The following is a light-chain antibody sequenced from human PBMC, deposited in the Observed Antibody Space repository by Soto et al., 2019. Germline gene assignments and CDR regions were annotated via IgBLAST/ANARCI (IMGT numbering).Light chain of an antibody. Sequence: DIQMTQFPSSLSASVGDRVNITCRASQGISTWLAWYQQKPERDPKSLIYAASRLQSGVPPRFSGSGSETYFTLTISSLQPEDFATYYCQQYNRYPRTFGQGTKVEIK. V-gene: IGKV1D-16*01. CDR1: QGISTW. CDR3: QQYNRYPRT. J-gene: IGKJ1*01. CDR2: AAS.